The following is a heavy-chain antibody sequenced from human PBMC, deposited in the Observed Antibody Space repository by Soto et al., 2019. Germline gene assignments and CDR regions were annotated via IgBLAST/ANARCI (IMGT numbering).Heavy chain of an antibody. CDR2: ISGSGGST. CDR3: AKRTVGWYFDL. CDR1: GFTFSSYA. D-gene: IGHD4-17*01. Sequence: EVQLLVSGGGLVQPGGSLRLSCAASGFTFSSYAMNWVRQAPGKGLEWVSVISGSGGSTYYADAVKGRFTISRDNSKNTLYLQMNSLRAEDTAVYYCAKRTVGWYFDLWGRRTLVTVSS. V-gene: IGHV3-23*01. J-gene: IGHJ2*01.